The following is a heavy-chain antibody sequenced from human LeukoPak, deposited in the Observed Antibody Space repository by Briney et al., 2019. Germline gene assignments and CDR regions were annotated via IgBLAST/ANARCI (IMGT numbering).Heavy chain of an antibody. Sequence: PGRSLRLSWAASGFTFDDYAMHWVRQAPGKGLEWDSGISWNSGSIGYADSVKGRFTISRDNAKNSLYLQMNSLRAEDTALYYCARGTPRGKYYYMEVWGKGTTVTVSS. CDR1: GFTFDDYA. CDR2: ISWNSGSI. J-gene: IGHJ6*03. V-gene: IGHV3-9*01. D-gene: IGHD1-1*01. CDR3: ARGTPRGKYYYMEV.